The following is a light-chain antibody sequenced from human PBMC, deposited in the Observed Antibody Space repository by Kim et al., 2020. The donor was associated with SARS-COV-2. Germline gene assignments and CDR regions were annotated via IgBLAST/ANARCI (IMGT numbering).Light chain of an antibody. J-gene: IGLJ3*02. CDR3: QSYGTSNHWV. CDR1: SGSIASNY. V-gene: IGLV6-57*02. CDR2: EDY. Sequence: NFMLTQPHSVSESPGKTVTISCTGTSGSIASNYVQWSQQRPGSAPTTVIYEDYQRPSGVPDRFSGSIDSSSNSASLTISGLKTEGEADYYCQSYGTSNHWVFGGGTQLTVL.